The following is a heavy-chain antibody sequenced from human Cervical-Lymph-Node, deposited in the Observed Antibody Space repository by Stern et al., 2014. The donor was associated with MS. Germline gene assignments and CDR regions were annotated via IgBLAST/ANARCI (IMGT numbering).Heavy chain of an antibody. V-gene: IGHV1-69*01. J-gene: IGHJ4*02. CDR3: ALGGFGHYFEY. Sequence: VQLVESGAEVQKHGYSVKVSCRASGGTFRSSDISWVRQAPGQGIEWMGGIIPIIGTANYAQKYQGRVTITADESTSTAYMELSSLRSEDTAIYYCALGGFGHYFEYWGQGTLVTVSS. D-gene: IGHD3-10*01. CDR2: IIPIIGTA. CDR1: GGTFRSSD.